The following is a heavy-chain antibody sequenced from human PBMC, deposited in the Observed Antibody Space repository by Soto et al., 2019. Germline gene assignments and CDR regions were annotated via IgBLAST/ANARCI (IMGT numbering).Heavy chain of an antibody. J-gene: IGHJ2*01. Sequence: EVQLVESGGGLVQPGGSLRLSCAASGFTFSSYWMHWVRQAPGKGLVWVSRINSDGSSTSYADSVKGRFTISRDNAKNTLYLQMNSLRAEDTAVYYCARAMWVPYSSSWSYWYFDLWGRRTLVTVSS. CDR2: INSDGSST. V-gene: IGHV3-74*01. D-gene: IGHD6-13*01. CDR1: GFTFSSYW. CDR3: ARAMWVPYSSSWSYWYFDL.